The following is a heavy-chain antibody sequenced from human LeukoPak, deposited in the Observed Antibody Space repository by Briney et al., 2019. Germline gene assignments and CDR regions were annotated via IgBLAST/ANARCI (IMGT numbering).Heavy chain of an antibody. D-gene: IGHD1-26*01. CDR2: IYSGGST. V-gene: IGHV3-53*01. Sequence: GGSLRLSCAASGFTVSSNYMSWVRQAPGKGLEWVSVIYSGGSTYYADSVKGRFTISRDNSKNTLYLQMNSLRAEDTAVYYCARNSGSSWFDPWGQGTLVTVSS. CDR1: GFTVSSNY. J-gene: IGHJ5*02. CDR3: ARNSGSSWFDP.